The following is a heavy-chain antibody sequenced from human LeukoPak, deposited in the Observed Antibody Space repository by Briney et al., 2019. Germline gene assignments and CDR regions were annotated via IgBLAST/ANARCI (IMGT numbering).Heavy chain of an antibody. Sequence: SETLSLTCTVSGGYISSSSYYWSWIRQPAGKGLEWIGRIYTSGSTNYNPSLKSRVTISVDTSKNQFSLKLSSVTAADTAVYYCARARGDYFDYWGQGTLVTVSS. CDR2: IYTSGST. CDR1: GGYISSSSYY. V-gene: IGHV4-61*02. D-gene: IGHD4-17*01. CDR3: ARARGDYFDY. J-gene: IGHJ4*02.